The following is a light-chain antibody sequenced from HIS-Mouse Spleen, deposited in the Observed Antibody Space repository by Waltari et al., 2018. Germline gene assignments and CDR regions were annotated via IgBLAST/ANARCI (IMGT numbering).Light chain of an antibody. Sequence: SYVLTQPPSVSVAPGQTARITCGGNNIGSKSVHWYQQKPGQAPVLVVYDDSDRPSGKPGRFSGSNSGNTATLTISRVEAGDEADYYCQVWDSSSDHWVFGGGTKLTVL. CDR3: QVWDSSSDHWV. J-gene: IGLJ3*02. V-gene: IGLV3-21*02. CDR2: DDS. CDR1: NIGSKS.